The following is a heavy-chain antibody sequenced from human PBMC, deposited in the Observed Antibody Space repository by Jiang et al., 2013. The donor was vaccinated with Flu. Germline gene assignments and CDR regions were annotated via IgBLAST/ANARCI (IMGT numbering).Heavy chain of an antibody. CDR1: GFTLIEVS. J-gene: IGHJ4*02. CDR3: ATFRDLFHKSGYLDY. D-gene: IGHD3-3*01. Sequence: GAEVKKPGASVKVSCKVSGFTLIEVSIHWVRQAPGKGLEWMGGFDTEDGETIYAQKFQGRVTMTEDTSTDTAYMEVSGLRSEDTAVYYCATFRDLFHKSGYLDYWGQGTLVTVSS. V-gene: IGHV1-24*01. CDR2: FDTEDGET.